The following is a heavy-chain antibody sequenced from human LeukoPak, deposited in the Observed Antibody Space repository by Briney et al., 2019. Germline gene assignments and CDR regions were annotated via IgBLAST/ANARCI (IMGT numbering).Heavy chain of an antibody. CDR3: AREVWDYGGSKGLFDY. V-gene: IGHV4-61*01. Sequence: SETLSLTCTVSGGSIRSSSYYWSWIRQPPGKRLEWIGYMYYTGSTSYNPSLKSRVTISVDTSKNQLSLKLTSVTAADTAVYYCAREVWDYGGSKGLFDYWGQGTLVTVSS. D-gene: IGHD4-23*01. CDR2: MYYTGST. CDR1: GGSIRSSSYY. J-gene: IGHJ4*02.